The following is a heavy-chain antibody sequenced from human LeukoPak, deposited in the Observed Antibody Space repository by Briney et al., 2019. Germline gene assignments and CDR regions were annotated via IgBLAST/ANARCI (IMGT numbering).Heavy chain of an antibody. Sequence: GESPKISRKGSGYSFTSYWIGWVRQMPGKSLGWMGIIYPGDSDTRYSPSFQGQVPISDEQSIDTAFLQWSRLKASGPARYYCWRRADSSSWDGRDYYYYYMDVWGKGTTVTVSS. CDR3: WRRADSSSWDGRDYYYYYMDV. V-gene: IGHV5-51*01. D-gene: IGHD6-13*01. CDR1: GYSFTSYW. CDR2: IYPGDSDT. J-gene: IGHJ6*03.